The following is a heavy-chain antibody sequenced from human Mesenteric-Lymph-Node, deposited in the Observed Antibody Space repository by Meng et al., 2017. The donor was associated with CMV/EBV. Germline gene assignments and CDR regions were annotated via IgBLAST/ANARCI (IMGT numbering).Heavy chain of an antibody. CDR3: AREDIVVVPAAIPGYFDY. CDR2: ISHSGST. V-gene: IGHV4-34*01. CDR1: GASFSDHY. Sequence: GSLRLSCAVYGASFSDHYWSWVRQPPGKGLEWIGEISHSGSTNYNPSLKSRVTISVDTSKNQFSLKLSSVTAADTAVYYCAREDIVVVPAAIPGYFDYWGQGTLVTVSS. J-gene: IGHJ4*02. D-gene: IGHD2-2*02.